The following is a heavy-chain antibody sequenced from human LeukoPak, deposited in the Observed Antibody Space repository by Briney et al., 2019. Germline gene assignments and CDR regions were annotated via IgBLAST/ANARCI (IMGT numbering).Heavy chain of an antibody. CDR1: GGSMTGYH. Sequence: SETLSLTCTVSGGSMTGYHWSCIRQSPGKGLEWIGYIYYSGTTNYNPSLKSRVSMSVDTSKNQFSLNLRSVTAADTAVYYCARDWGYGPYDFWGQGTLVTVSS. V-gene: IGHV4-59*12. D-gene: IGHD5-12*01. CDR3: ARDWGYGPYDF. CDR2: IYYSGTT. J-gene: IGHJ4*02.